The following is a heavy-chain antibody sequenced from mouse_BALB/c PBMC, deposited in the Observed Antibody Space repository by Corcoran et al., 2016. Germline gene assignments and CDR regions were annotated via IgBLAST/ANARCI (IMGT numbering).Heavy chain of an antibody. CDR1: GFNIRDTY. J-gene: IGHJ4*01. CDR2: IDPANGNT. CDR3: ARWSTATRAMDY. D-gene: IGHD1-2*01. Sequence: VPLQRSGAELVTPGASVKLSFTASGFNIRDTYMHWVKQRPEQGLEWIGRIDPANGNTKYDPKFQGKATITADTSSNTAYLQLSSLTSEDTAVYYCARWSTATRAMDYWGQGTSVTVSS. V-gene: IGHV14-3*02.